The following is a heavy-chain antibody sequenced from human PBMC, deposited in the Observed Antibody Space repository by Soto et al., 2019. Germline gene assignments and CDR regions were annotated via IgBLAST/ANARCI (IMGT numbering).Heavy chain of an antibody. J-gene: IGHJ4*02. D-gene: IGHD3-9*01. CDR3: AKARLRYFDSPFDY. Sequence: GGSLRLSCAASGFTFSSYAMSWVRQAPGKGLEWVSAISGSGGSTYYADSVKGRFTISRDNSKNTLYLQMNSLRAEDTDVYYCAKARLRYFDSPFDYWGQGTLVTVS. V-gene: IGHV3-23*01. CDR2: ISGSGGST. CDR1: GFTFSSYA.